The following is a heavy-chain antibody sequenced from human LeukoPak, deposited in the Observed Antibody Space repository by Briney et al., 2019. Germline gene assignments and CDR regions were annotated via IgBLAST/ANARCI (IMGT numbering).Heavy chain of an antibody. V-gene: IGHV3-66*01. CDR1: GFAVSSNY. J-gene: IGHJ4*02. D-gene: IGHD5-18*01. Sequence: QPGGSLRLSCAASGFAVSSNYMSWVRQAPGKGLEWVSVIYSGGSTYYADSVKGRFTISRDNSKNTLYLQMNSLRAEDTAVYYCATIQRRWDTAMVRDIDYWGQGTLVTVSS. CDR2: IYSGGST. CDR3: ATIQRRWDTAMVRDIDY.